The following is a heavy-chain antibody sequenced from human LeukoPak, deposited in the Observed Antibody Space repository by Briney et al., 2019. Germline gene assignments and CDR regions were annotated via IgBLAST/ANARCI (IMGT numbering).Heavy chain of an antibody. CDR1: GFIFNNYA. V-gene: IGHV3-9*01. Sequence: PGGSLRLSCAGSGFIFNNYAMHWVRQPPGKGLEWVSGISWNSGSIDYADSVKGRFIISRDNAKNTLYLQIGSLRAEDTAIYYCIGSTGWVGQWGQGTLVTVSS. D-gene: IGHD6-19*01. CDR2: ISWNSGSI. J-gene: IGHJ4*02. CDR3: IGSTGWVGQ.